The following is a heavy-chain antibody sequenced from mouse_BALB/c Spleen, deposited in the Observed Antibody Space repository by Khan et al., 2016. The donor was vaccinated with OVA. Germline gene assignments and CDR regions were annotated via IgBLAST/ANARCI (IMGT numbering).Heavy chain of an antibody. J-gene: IGHJ1*01. CDR2: MSSGSSTI. Sequence: EVQRVESGGGLVQPGGSRKLSCAASGFTFSSFGMHWVRQAPKKGLEWVAYMSSGSSTIYYVDTVKGRFTISRDNPKNTLFLQMTSLRSEDTAMYECAGSGGNFHWYFDVWGAGTSVTVSA. V-gene: IGHV5-17*02. CDR3: AGSGGNFHWYFDV. D-gene: IGHD2-1*01. CDR1: GFTFSSFG.